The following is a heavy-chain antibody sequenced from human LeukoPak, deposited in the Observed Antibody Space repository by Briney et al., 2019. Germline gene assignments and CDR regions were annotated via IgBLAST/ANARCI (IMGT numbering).Heavy chain of an antibody. V-gene: IGHV4-38-2*01. CDR2: IYHSGST. CDR3: ARRPSGSYHFDY. D-gene: IGHD1-26*01. Sequence: PSETLSLTCGVSGYSISSGYYWGCIRQPPRKELQWIGSIYHSGSTYYNPSLKSRVTISVDTSKNQFSLKLSSVTAADTAVYYCARRPSGSYHFDYWGQGTLVTVSS. CDR1: GYSISSGYY. J-gene: IGHJ4*02.